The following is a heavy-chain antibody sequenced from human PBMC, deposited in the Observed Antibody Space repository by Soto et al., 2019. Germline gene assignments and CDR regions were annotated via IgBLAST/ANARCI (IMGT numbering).Heavy chain of an antibody. D-gene: IGHD5-12*01. CDR3: ARERGGSLRLDS. Sequence: QVQLVESGGGVVQPGRSLRLSCATSGFTFSDYGMHWVRQAPGKGLEWVAVIWYDGSDISYADSVKGRFTLSRDNSKNTVYLEMNSLRAEDTALYYCARERGGSLRLDSWGQGTLVTVSS. CDR2: IWYDGSDI. V-gene: IGHV3-33*01. J-gene: IGHJ4*02. CDR1: GFTFSDYG.